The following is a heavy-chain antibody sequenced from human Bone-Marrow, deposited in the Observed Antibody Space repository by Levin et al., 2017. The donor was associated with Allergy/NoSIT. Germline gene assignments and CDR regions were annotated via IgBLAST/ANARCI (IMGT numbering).Heavy chain of an antibody. V-gene: IGHV3-23*01. CDR2: IRGSDDTT. Sequence: GGSLRLSCAVSGFNFHAYGMTWVRQAPGKGLEWVSTIRGSDDTTYYRDPVTGRLIVSRDSSEDTLYLQMHRPRAEDAAVYYCATFDCSSYGYYLDYWGQGTLVTVSS. CDR1: GFNFHAYG. D-gene: IGHD3-9*01. J-gene: IGHJ4*02. CDR3: ATFDCSSYGYYLDY.